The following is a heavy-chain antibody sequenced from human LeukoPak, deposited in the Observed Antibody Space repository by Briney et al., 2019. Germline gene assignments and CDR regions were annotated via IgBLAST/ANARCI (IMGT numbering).Heavy chain of an antibody. V-gene: IGHV4-38-2*02. Sequence: SETLSLTCAVSGYSISSGYYWGWIRQPPGKGLEWIGGIYHSGSTYYNPSLKSRVTISVDTSKNQFSLKLSSVTAADTAVYYCARDSGSYANNWFDPWGQGTLVTVSS. CDR2: IYHSGST. J-gene: IGHJ5*02. D-gene: IGHD1-26*01. CDR1: GYSISSGYY. CDR3: ARDSGSYANNWFDP.